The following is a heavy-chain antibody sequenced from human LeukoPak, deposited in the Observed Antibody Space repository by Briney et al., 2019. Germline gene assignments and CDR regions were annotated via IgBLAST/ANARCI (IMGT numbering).Heavy chain of an antibody. V-gene: IGHV3-33*01. CDR2: IWYDGSNK. J-gene: IGHJ6*02. Sequence: LPGGSLRLSCAASGFTFSSYGMHWVRQAPGKGLEWVAVIWYDGSNKYYADSVKGRFTISRGNSKNTPYLQMNSLRAEDTAVYYCARDPRFSGMDVWGQGTTVTVSS. CDR1: GFTFSSYG. CDR3: ARDPRFSGMDV.